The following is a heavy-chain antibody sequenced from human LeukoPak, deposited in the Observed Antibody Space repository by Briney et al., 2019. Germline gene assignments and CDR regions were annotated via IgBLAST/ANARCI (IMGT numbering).Heavy chain of an antibody. CDR2: INHSGST. CDR1: GGSFSGYY. D-gene: IGHD2-21*01. V-gene: IGHV4-34*01. J-gene: IGHJ5*02. Sequence: SETLSLTCAVYGGSFSGYYWSWIRQPPGKGLEWIGEINHSGSTNYNPSLKSRVTISVDTSKNQFSLKLNSVTAADTAVYYCARPYYINWFDPWGQGTLVTVSS. CDR3: ARPYYINWFDP.